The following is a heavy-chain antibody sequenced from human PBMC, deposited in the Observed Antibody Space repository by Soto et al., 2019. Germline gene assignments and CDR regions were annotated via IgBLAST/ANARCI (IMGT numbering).Heavy chain of an antibody. CDR2: INHSGST. Sequence: TSETLSLTCAVYGGSFSGYYWSWIRQPPGKGLEWIGEINHSGSTNYNPSLKSRVTISVDTSKNQFSLKLSSVTAADTAVYYCARGRDSSSSGGRYYYGMDVWAQGTTVTVSS. CDR1: GGSFSGYY. D-gene: IGHD6-6*01. J-gene: IGHJ6*02. V-gene: IGHV4-34*01. CDR3: ARGRDSSSSGGRYYYGMDV.